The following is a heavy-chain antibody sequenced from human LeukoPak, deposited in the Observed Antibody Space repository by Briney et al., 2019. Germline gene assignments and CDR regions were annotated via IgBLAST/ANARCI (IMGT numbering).Heavy chain of an antibody. V-gene: IGHV4-34*01. CDR1: GGSFSGYY. Sequence: PLETLSLTCAVYGGSFSGYYWSWIRQPPGKGLEWIGEINHSGSTNYNPSLKSRVTISVDTSKNQFSLKLSSVTAADTAVYYCARDLVHSSSSWLGGWFDPWGQGTLVTVSS. CDR2: INHSGST. CDR3: ARDLVHSSSSWLGGWFDP. D-gene: IGHD2-2*01. J-gene: IGHJ5*02.